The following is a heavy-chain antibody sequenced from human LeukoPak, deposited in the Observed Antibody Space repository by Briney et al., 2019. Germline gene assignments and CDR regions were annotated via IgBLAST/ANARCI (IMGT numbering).Heavy chain of an antibody. J-gene: IGHJ4*02. CDR1: GDTVSSNSGV. D-gene: IGHD6-13*01. Sequence: SQTLSLTCAISGDTVSSNSGVWTWIRQSPSRGFEWLGRTFYRSKWHNHYAVSVKSRITINPDTSKNQFSLQLNSVTPEDTAVYYCAREAAAGWVDYWGQGTLVTVSS. CDR3: AREAAAGWVDY. V-gene: IGHV6-1*01. CDR2: TFYRSKWHN.